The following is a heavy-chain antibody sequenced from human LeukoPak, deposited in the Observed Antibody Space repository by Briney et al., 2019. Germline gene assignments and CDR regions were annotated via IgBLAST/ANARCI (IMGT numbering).Heavy chain of an antibody. Sequence: GGSLRLSCAASGFTFSNYVMHWVRQAPGKGLEWVAVISYDGSDKFYADSVKGRFTISRDNSKNTLYLQMNSLTAEDTAAYFCAREDRFRGYYGLDVWGQGTTVTVSS. J-gene: IGHJ6*02. V-gene: IGHV3-30-3*01. D-gene: IGHD3-10*01. CDR1: GFTFSNYV. CDR2: ISYDGSDK. CDR3: AREDRFRGYYGLDV.